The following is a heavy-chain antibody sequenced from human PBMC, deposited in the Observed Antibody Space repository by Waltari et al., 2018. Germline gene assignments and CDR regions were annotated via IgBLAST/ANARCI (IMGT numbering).Heavy chain of an antibody. V-gene: IGHV1-2*02. J-gene: IGHJ4*02. D-gene: IGHD4-17*01. CDR2: ISPNSGVT. CDR1: GYSLNGYY. Sequence: QVQLVQSGAEVKKPGASVEVSCKASGYSLNGYYIHWVRQAPGQGLEWMGWISPNSGVTNYAQKFQARVTMTRDTSISTAYLELSRLTSDDTAIYYCARDPRWAVTKDYFDFWGQGTLVTVSS. CDR3: ARDPRWAVTKDYFDF.